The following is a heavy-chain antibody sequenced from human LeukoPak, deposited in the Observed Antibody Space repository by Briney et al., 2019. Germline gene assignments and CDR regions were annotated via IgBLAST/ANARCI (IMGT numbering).Heavy chain of an antibody. D-gene: IGHD3-22*01. CDR3: ARESSSGTVEGAFDI. CDR1: FGSMSRYY. J-gene: IGHJ3*02. CDR2: IDHSGST. Sequence: SETLSLTCTVSFGSMSRYYWSWIRQPPGKGLEWIGSIDHSGSTYYNPSLKSRVTISVDTSKNQFSLKLSSVTAADTAVYYCARESSSGTVEGAFDIWGQGTMVTVSS. V-gene: IGHV4-38-2*02.